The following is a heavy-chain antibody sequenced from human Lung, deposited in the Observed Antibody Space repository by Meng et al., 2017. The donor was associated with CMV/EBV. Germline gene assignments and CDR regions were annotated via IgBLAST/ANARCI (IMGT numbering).Heavy chain of an antibody. CDR2: IKQDGSEK. Sequence: GGSXRLXCAASGFTFSSYWMSWVRQAPGKGLEWVANIKQDGSEKYYVDSVKGRFTISRDNAKNSLYLQMNSLRAEDTAVYYCARVSGIAVAGTLGFGYYYYGMDVWXQGNXVTVSS. CDR1: GFTFSSYW. J-gene: IGHJ6*02. D-gene: IGHD6-19*01. CDR3: ARVSGIAVAGTLGFGYYYYGMDV. V-gene: IGHV3-7*01.